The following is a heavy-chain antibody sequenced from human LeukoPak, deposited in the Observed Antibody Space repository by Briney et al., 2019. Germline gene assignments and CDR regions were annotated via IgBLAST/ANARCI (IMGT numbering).Heavy chain of an antibody. J-gene: IGHJ4*02. CDR2: IYYSGST. CDR1: GGSISSYY. D-gene: IGHD3-3*01. Sequence: PSETLSLTCTVSGGSISSYYWSWIRQPPGKGLEWIGYIYYSGSTNYNPSLKSRVTISVDTSKNQFSLKLSSVTAADTAVYYCARELLVDFWSGYGYWGQGTLVTVSS. CDR3: ARELLVDFWSGYGY. V-gene: IGHV4-59*12.